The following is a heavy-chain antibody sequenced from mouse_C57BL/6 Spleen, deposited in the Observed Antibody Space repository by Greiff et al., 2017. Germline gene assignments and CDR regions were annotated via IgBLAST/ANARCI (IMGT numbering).Heavy chain of an antibody. D-gene: IGHD4-1*01. CDR1: GYSITSGYY. CDR3: ARVELTGTFAY. Sequence: EVKLQESGPGLVKPSQSLSLTCSVTGYSITSGYYWNWIRQFPGNKLEWMGYISYDGSNNYNPSLKNRISITRDTSKNQFFLKLNSVTTEDTATYYCARVELTGTFAYWGQGTLVTVSA. J-gene: IGHJ3*01. CDR2: ISYDGSN. V-gene: IGHV3-6*01.